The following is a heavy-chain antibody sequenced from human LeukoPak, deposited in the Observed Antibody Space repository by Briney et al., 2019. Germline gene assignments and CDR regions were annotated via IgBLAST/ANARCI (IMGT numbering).Heavy chain of an antibody. D-gene: IGHD4-17*01. J-gene: IGHJ4*02. CDR1: GFIVSSDY. V-gene: IGHV3-66*01. CDR2: IHRDGWK. CDR3: ARIDYGDSY. Sequence: GGSLRLSCAASGFIVSSDYMSWVRQAPGKGREWVSFIHRDGWKQYADSVKGRLTISRDNSKNTLYLQMNSLRGEDTAVYYCARIDYGDSYWGQGTLVTVSS.